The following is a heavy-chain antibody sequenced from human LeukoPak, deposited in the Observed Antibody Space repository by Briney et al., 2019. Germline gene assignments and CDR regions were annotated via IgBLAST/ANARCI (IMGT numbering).Heavy chain of an antibody. V-gene: IGHV4-39*01. D-gene: IGHD3-22*01. CDR3: ASDRAYYYDSSGYEYFDY. Sequence: SETLSLTCTVSGGSISSSSYYWGWIRQPPGKGLEWIGSIYYSGSTYYNPSLKSRVTISVDTSKNQFSLKLSSVTAADTAVYYCASDRAYYYDSSGYEYFDYWGQGTLVTVSS. J-gene: IGHJ4*02. CDR2: IYYSGST. CDR1: GGSISSSSYY.